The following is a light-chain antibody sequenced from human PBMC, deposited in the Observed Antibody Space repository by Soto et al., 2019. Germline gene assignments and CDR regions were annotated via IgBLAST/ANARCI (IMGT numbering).Light chain of an antibody. CDR2: EVS. J-gene: IGLJ1*01. Sequence: QSVLTQPASVSGSPGQSITISCTGTSSDVGGYNYVSWYQQHPGKAPKLMIYEVSNRPSGVSNRFSGSKSGNTASLTISGLQAEDEADYYCSSYKSSSTYVFGTGTKFTVL. CDR3: SSYKSSSTYV. V-gene: IGLV2-14*01. CDR1: SSDVGGYNY.